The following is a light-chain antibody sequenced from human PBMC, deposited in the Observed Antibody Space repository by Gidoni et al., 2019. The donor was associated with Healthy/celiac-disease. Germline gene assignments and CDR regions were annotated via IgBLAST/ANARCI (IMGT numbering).Light chain of an antibody. CDR1: QSLLHSNGYNY. CDR3: MQALQTPPNT. Sequence: DIVMTQSPLSLPVTPGEPASISCRSSQSLLHSNGYNYLDWYLQKPGQSPQLLIYLGSNRASGVPDRFSGSGSGTDFTLKISRVEAGDVGVYYCMQALQTPPNTFGGXTKVEIK. J-gene: IGKJ4*01. CDR2: LGS. V-gene: IGKV2-28*01.